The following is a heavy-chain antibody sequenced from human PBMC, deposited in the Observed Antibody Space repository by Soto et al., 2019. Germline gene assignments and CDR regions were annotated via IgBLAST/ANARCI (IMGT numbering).Heavy chain of an antibody. CDR3: ARSHIVVVVAAKGSNMDV. V-gene: IGHV4-34*01. J-gene: IGHJ6*03. CDR2: INHSGST. Sequence: SETLSLTYAVYGGSFSGYYWSWIRQPPGKGLEWIGEINHSGSTNYNPSLKSRVTISVDTSKNQFSLKLSSVTAADTAVYYCARSHIVVVVAAKGSNMDVWGKGTTVTVSS. CDR1: GGSFSGYY. D-gene: IGHD2-15*01.